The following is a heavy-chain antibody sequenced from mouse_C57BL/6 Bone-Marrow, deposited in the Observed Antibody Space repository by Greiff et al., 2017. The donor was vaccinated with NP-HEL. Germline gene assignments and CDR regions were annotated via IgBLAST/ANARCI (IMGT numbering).Heavy chain of an antibody. J-gene: IGHJ1*03. CDR1: GYTFTSYG. Sequence: VQLVESGAELARPGASVKLSCKASGYTFTSYGISWVKQRTGQGLEWIGEIYPRSGNTYYNGKLKGKATLTADKSSSTAYMELRSLTSEDSAVYFCADYYGSSFYWYFDVWGTGTTVTVSS. V-gene: IGHV1-81*01. CDR2: IYPRSGNT. CDR3: ADYYGSSFYWYFDV. D-gene: IGHD1-1*01.